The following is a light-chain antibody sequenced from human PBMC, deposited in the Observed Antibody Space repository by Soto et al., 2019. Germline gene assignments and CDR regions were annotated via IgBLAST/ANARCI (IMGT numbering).Light chain of an antibody. CDR3: QQFNNTRT. CDR2: DAS. Sequence: AIQLTQSPSSLSASVGDRVTITCRASQGISSALAWYQQKPGTAPKLLIYDASSLESGVPSRFSGSGSGTDFTLTISSLQPEDFATYYCQQFNNTRTFGQGTKVEIK. CDR1: QGISSA. V-gene: IGKV1D-13*01. J-gene: IGKJ1*01.